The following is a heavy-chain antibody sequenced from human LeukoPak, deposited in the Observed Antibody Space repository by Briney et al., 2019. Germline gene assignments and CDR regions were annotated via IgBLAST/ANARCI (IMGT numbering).Heavy chain of an antibody. J-gene: IGHJ6*03. Sequence: GGSLRLSRAASGFTFSSYWMSWVRQAPGKGLEWVANIKQDGSEKYYVDSVKGRFTISRDNAKNSLYLQMNSLRAEDTAVYYCARHGSVNWGYYYYYMDVWGKGTTVTVSS. V-gene: IGHV3-7*01. CDR2: IKQDGSEK. CDR1: GFTFSSYW. D-gene: IGHD7-27*01. CDR3: ARHGSVNWGYYYYYMDV.